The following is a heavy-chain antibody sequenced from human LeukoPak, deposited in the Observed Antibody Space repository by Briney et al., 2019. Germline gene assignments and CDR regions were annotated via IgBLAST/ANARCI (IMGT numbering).Heavy chain of an antibody. D-gene: IGHD3-22*01. CDR2: ISGSGGST. CDR3: AKGSSGYFFDL. CDR1: SYTFSIYD. J-gene: IGHJ4*02. Sequence: GGSQTLPCTPSSYTFSIYDMLWPRHSRGKAVEWVSAISGSGGSTYYAVSAKGRFTISRDNSKNTLFVQLNSLRAEDTALYYCAKGSSGYFFDLWGQGTLVTVSS. V-gene: IGHV3-23*01.